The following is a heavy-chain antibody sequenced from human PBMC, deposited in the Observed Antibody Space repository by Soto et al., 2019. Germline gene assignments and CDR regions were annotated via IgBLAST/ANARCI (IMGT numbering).Heavy chain of an antibody. V-gene: IGHV3-11*01. CDR2: ISSSGSTI. CDR3: ARLPFPWGWFDP. Sequence: QVPLVESGGGLVKPGGSLRLSCAASGSTFSDSYMSWIRQAPGKGLEWVSYISSSGSTIYYADSVKGRFTISRDNAENSLYLQMNSLRADDTAVYYCARLPFPWGWFDPWGQGTLVTVSS. CDR1: GSTFSDSY. D-gene: IGHD3-16*01. J-gene: IGHJ5*02.